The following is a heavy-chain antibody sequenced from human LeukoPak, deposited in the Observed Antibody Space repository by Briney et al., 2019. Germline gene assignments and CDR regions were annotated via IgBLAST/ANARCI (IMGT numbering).Heavy chain of an antibody. J-gene: IGHJ4*02. Sequence: PGGSLRLSCAASGFTFSSYEMNWVRQAPGKGLEWVSYISSSGSTIYYADSVKGRFTISRDNAKNSLYLQMNSLRAEDTAVYYCARSQVGAQGGPQSEDWGQGTLVTVSS. CDR2: ISSSGSTI. CDR3: ARSQVGAQGGPQSED. D-gene: IGHD1-26*01. V-gene: IGHV3-48*03. CDR1: GFTFSSYE.